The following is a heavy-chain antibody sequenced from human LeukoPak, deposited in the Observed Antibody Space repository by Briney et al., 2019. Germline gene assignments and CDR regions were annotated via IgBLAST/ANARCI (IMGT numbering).Heavy chain of an antibody. J-gene: IGHJ4*02. CDR3: ARGTYYDSY. D-gene: IGHD3-22*01. Sequence: GGSLRLSCAAFGFTFSSFSMTWVGKPPGKWLGWVSSISSSSSYIYYADSVKGRFTISRDNAKNSLYLQMNSLRAEDTAVYYCARGTYYDSYWGQGTLVTVSS. V-gene: IGHV3-21*01. CDR2: ISSSSSYI. CDR1: GFTFSSFS.